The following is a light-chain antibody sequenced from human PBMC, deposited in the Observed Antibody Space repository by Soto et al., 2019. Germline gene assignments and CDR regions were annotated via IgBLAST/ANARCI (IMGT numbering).Light chain of an antibody. CDR3: SSFTGSTIGV. J-gene: IGLJ2*01. Sequence: QSALTQPPSASGSPGQSVTIFCTGTSSDVGRYNYVSWYQQHPGKAPKLMLYEVNKRPSEVPDRFSGSKSGNTASLTVSGLQAEDEADYYCSSFTGSTIGVFGGGTKLTVL. V-gene: IGLV2-8*01. CDR1: SSDVGRYNY. CDR2: EVN.